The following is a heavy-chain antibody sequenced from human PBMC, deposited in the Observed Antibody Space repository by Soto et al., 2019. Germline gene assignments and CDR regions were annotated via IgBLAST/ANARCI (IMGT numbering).Heavy chain of an antibody. D-gene: IGHD3-3*01. V-gene: IGHV3-43*01. Sequence: GGSLRLSCAASGFTFDDYTMHWFRQAPGKGLEWVSLISWDGGSTYYADSVKGRFTISRDNSKNSLYLQMNRLRSEDTALYYCAKDMILRRLGFSYYYYYGMDVWGQGTTVTVSS. CDR2: ISWDGGST. CDR3: AKDMILRRLGFSYYYYYGMDV. CDR1: GFTFDDYT. J-gene: IGHJ6*02.